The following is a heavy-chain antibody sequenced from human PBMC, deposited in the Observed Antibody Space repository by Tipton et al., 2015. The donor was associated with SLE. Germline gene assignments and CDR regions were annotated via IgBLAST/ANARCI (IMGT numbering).Heavy chain of an antibody. Sequence: GSLRLSCAASGSNLSNYDMSWVRQAPGKGLEWVSVLYSGGSTYYADSVKGRFTISRDSTKNTLYLQMNSLRVEDTAVYYCARVSVAGTFGGDFQVWGQGTLVTVAS. CDR1: GSNLSNYD. J-gene: IGHJ1*01. CDR3: ARVSVAGTFGGDFQV. V-gene: IGHV3-66*02. D-gene: IGHD3-16*01. CDR2: LYSGGST.